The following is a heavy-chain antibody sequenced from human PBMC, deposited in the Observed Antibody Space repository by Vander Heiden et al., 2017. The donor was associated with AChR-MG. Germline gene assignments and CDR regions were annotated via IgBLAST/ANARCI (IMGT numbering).Heavy chain of an antibody. Sequence: QVQLVQSGAEVEKPGASVRVSCKASGSTFTCYYMHWVRQAPGQGREWMGWINPNSGGTNYAQKFQGRVTMTRDTSISTAYMELSRLRSDDTAVYYCARGGGVVVVAGDNYGLDVWGQGTTVTVSS. D-gene: IGHD2-15*01. CDR2: INPNSGGT. CDR1: GSTFTCYY. J-gene: IGHJ6*02. CDR3: ARGGGVVVVAGDNYGLDV. V-gene: IGHV1-2*02.